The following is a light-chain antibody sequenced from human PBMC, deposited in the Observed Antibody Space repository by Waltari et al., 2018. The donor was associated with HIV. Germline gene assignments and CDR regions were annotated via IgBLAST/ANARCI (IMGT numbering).Light chain of an antibody. J-gene: IGLJ3*02. CDR1: SSNIGSNT. CDR2: SNN. CDR3: AAWDDSLNRV. V-gene: IGLV1-44*01. Sequence: QSVLTQPPSASGTPGQRVTISCSGSSSNIGSNTVNWYQQLPGTAPKLLIYSNNQLPSGVPDRFSGSKSGTSASLAISGLQSEDEADYYCAAWDDSLNRVFGGGTKLTVL.